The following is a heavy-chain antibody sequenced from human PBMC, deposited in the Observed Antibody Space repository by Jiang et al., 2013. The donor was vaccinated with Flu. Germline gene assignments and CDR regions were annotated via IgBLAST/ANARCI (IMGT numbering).Heavy chain of an antibody. V-gene: IGHV4-59*01. J-gene: IGHJ4*02. D-gene: IGHD2/OR15-2a*01. CDR2: VYYSGTT. CDR1: GGSISGYY. CDR3: ARSPTLYHFDY. Sequence: GSGLVKPSETLSLTCTVSGGSISGYYWSWIRKPPGKGLEWIGYVYYSGTTDYNPSLKSRVTISVDTSKNLFSLKLTSVTAADTAVYYCARSPTLYHFDYWGQGTLVTVSS.